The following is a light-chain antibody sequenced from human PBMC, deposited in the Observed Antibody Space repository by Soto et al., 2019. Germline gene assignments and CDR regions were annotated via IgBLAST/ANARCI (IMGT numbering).Light chain of an antibody. CDR1: QGIGSW. CDR2: AAS. J-gene: IGKJ1*01. CDR3: QQANSFPWT. V-gene: IGKV1-12*01. Sequence: DIQMTQSPSSVSASVGDRVTITCRASQGIGSWLAWYQQIPGKAPKLLIYAASSLQSGVPSRFSGSGSGTDFTLTISSLQPEDFATYYCQQANSFPWTFGQGTKVGIK.